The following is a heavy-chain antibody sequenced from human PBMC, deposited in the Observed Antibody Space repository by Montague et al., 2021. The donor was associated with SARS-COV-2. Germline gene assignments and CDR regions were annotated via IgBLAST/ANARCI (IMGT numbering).Heavy chain of an antibody. J-gene: IGHJ5*01. CDR3: ARRITMVRGVTNRNNWFDT. D-gene: IGHD3-10*01. Sequence: SETLSLTCAVSGGSISSDNCWSWGRQSPGKGLVWIGEIFHSGSTXXNPSLRSRVTMSVDKSKNDFSLKLSPVTAADTAMYYCARRITMVRGVTNRNNWFDTWGRGIMVTVSS. V-gene: IGHV4-4*02. CDR2: IFHSGST. CDR1: GGSISSDNC.